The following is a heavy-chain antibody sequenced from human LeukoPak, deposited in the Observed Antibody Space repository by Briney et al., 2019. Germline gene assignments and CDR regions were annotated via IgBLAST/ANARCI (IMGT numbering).Heavy chain of an antibody. CDR3: ARVDDYYDSSGYSY. CDR2: IYYSGST. Sequence: SETLSLTCTVSGGSISSYYWSWIRQPPGKGLEWIRYIYYSGSTNYNPSLKSRVTISVDTSKNQFSLKLSSVTAADAAVYYCARVDDYYDSSGYSYWGQGTLVTVSS. D-gene: IGHD3-22*01. CDR1: GGSISSYY. J-gene: IGHJ4*02. V-gene: IGHV4-59*01.